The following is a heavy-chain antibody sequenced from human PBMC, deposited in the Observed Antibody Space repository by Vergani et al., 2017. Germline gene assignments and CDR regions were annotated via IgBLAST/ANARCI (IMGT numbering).Heavy chain of an antibody. Sequence: EVQLLEYGGGLVQPGGSLRLSCAASGFTFSSYAMSWVRQAPGKGLEWVSAISGSGGSTYYADSVKGRFTISRDNSKNTLYLQMNSLRAEDTAVYYCAKGEMGGYDFWSGYMSGDYWGQGTLVTVSS. D-gene: IGHD3-3*01. J-gene: IGHJ4*02. CDR1: GFTFSSYA. V-gene: IGHV3-23*01. CDR3: AKGEMGGYDFWSGYMSGDY. CDR2: ISGSGGST.